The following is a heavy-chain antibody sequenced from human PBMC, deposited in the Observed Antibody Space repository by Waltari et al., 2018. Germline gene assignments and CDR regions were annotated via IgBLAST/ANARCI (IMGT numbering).Heavy chain of an antibody. CDR2: TYYRSKWYN. Sequence: QVQLQQSGPGLVTPSQTLSLTCAIPGDRVPSNSYSCHWIRQSPSRGLEWLGRTYYRSKWYNDYAVSVKSRITINPDTSKNQFSLQLNSVTPEDTAVYYCAREGAAGGVDYWGQGTLVTVSS. CDR3: AREGAAGGVDY. J-gene: IGHJ4*02. V-gene: IGHV6-1*01. D-gene: IGHD1-26*01. CDR1: GDRVPSNSYS.